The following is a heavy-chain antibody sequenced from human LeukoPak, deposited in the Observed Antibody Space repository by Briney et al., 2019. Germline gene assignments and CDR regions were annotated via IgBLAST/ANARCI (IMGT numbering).Heavy chain of an antibody. Sequence: ASVKVSCKASGYTFTSYAMNWVRQAPGQGLEWMGWINTNTGNPTYAQGFTGRFVFSLDTSVSTAYLQISSLKAEDTAVYYCARDKYAYYYDSSGYPNLFDYWGQGTLVTVSS. CDR1: GYTFTSYA. CDR2: INTNTGNP. D-gene: IGHD3-22*01. CDR3: ARDKYAYYYDSSGYPNLFDY. J-gene: IGHJ4*02. V-gene: IGHV7-4-1*02.